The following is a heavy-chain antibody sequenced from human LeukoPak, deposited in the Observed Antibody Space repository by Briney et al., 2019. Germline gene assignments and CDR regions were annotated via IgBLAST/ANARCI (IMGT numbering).Heavy chain of an antibody. CDR1: GGSFSGYY. CDR2: INHSGST. D-gene: IGHD5-24*01. V-gene: IGHV4-34*01. Sequence: SETLSLTCAVYGGSFSGYYWSWIRQHPGKGLEWIGEINHSGSTNYNPSLKSRVTISVDTSKNQFSLKLSSVTAADTAVYYCARGRVGGYNDYWGQGTLVTVSS. CDR3: ARGRVGGYNDY. J-gene: IGHJ4*02.